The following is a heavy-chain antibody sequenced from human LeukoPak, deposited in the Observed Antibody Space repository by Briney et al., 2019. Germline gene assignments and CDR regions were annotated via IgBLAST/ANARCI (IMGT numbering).Heavy chain of an antibody. CDR2: IYYSGST. CDR3: ARGAYGSGSPPNWFDP. CDR1: GGSISSHY. D-gene: IGHD3-10*01. J-gene: IGHJ5*02. Sequence: SETLSLTCTVSGGSISSHYWSWIRQPPGKGLEWIGYIYYSGSTNYNPSFKSRVTISVDTSKNQFSLKLSSVTAADAAVYYCARGAYGSGSPPNWFDPWGQGTLVTVSS. V-gene: IGHV4-59*11.